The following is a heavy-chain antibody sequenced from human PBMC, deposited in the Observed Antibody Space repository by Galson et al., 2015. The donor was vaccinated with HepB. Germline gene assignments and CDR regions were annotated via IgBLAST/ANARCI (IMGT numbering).Heavy chain of an antibody. J-gene: IGHJ2*01. D-gene: IGHD2-2*01. V-gene: IGHV1-69*02. CDR2: IIPILGIA. Sequence: SVKVSCKASGGTFSSYTISWVRQAPGQGLEWMGRIIPILGIANYAQKFQGRVTITADKSTSTAYMELSSLRSEDTAVYYCASGPYCSSTSCYPFDWYFDLWGRGTLVTVSS. CDR3: ASGPYCSSTSCYPFDWYFDL. CDR1: GGTFSSYT.